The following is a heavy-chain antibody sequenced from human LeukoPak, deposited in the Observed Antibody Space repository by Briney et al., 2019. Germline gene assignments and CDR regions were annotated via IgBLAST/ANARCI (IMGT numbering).Heavy chain of an antibody. J-gene: IGHJ3*02. CDR2: INPNTGGT. CDR1: GYIFTNYY. Sequence: ASVRVSCKTSGYIFTNYYMHWVQQAPGQGLEWMGWINPNTGGTNYEQRFQGRVTMTRDTSMSTAYMELSRLRSDDSAVYYCARYFYDSSGSSSDAFDIWGQGTMVTVSS. V-gene: IGHV1-2*02. CDR3: ARYFYDSSGSSSDAFDI. D-gene: IGHD3-22*01.